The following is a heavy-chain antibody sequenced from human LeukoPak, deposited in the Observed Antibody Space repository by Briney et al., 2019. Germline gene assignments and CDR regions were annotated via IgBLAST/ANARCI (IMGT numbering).Heavy chain of an antibody. CDR2: INPNSGGT. J-gene: IGHJ4*02. Sequence: GASVKVSCKASGYTFTGYYMHWVRQAPGQGLEWMGWINPNSGGTNYAQKFQGRVTMTRDTSISTAYMELSRLRSDDTAVYYCAREGYSGYDFCQPGDYWGQGTLVTVSS. CDR1: GYTFTGYY. CDR3: AREGYSGYDFCQPGDY. V-gene: IGHV1-2*02. D-gene: IGHD5-12*01.